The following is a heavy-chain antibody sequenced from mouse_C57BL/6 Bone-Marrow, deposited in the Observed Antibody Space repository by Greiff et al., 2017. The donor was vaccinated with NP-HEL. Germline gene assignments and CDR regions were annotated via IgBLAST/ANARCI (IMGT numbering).Heavy chain of an antibody. J-gene: IGHJ2*01. CDR1: GFNIKDDY. D-gene: IGHD4-1*01. CDR3: TTEILGMGYLDY. V-gene: IGHV14-4*01. Sequence: VQLQQSGAELVRPGASVKLSCTASGFNIKDDYMHWVKQRPEQGLEWIGWIDPENGDTEYASKFQGKATITADTSSNTAYLQLSSLTSEDTAVYYCTTEILGMGYLDYWGQGTTLTVSS. CDR2: IDPENGDT.